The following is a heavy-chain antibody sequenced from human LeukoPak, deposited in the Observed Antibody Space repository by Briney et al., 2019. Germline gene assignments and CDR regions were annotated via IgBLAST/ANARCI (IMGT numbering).Heavy chain of an antibody. CDR1: GYSFTNYA. CDR3: ARLAGTVAKYYYYMDV. V-gene: IGHV7-4-1*02. J-gene: IGHJ6*03. CDR2: INTNTGNP. D-gene: IGHD6-13*01. Sequence: ASVKVSCKASGYSFTNYAMDWVRQAPGQGLEWMGWINTNTGNPTYAQGFTGRFVFSLDTSVSTAYLQISSLKAEDTAVYYCARLAGTVAKYYYYMDVWGKGTTVTVSS.